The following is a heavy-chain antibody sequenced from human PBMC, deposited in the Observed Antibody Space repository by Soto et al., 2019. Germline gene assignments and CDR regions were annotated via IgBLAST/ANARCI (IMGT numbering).Heavy chain of an antibody. V-gene: IGHV3-48*01. Sequence: GGSLRLSCAASGFTFSSYSMNWVRQAPGKGLEWVSYISSSSSTIYYADSVKGRFTISRDNAKNSLYLQMNSLRAEDTAVYYCARYLCSSTSCYDAFDIWGQGTMVTVSS. CDR3: ARYLCSSTSCYDAFDI. D-gene: IGHD2-2*01. J-gene: IGHJ3*02. CDR1: GFTFSSYS. CDR2: ISSSSSTI.